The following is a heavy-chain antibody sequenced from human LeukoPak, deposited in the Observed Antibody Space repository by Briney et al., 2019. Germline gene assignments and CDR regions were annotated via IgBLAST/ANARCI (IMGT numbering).Heavy chain of an antibody. V-gene: IGHV3-23*01. CDR2: ISGSGGST. Sequence: GGSLRLSCAASGFTFSSYAMSWVRQAPGKGLEWVPAISGSGGSTYYADSVKGRFTISRDNSKNTLYLQMNSLRAEDTAVYYCARDQRMDYYDSSGYYRANAFDIWGQGTMVTVSS. D-gene: IGHD3-22*01. J-gene: IGHJ3*02. CDR3: ARDQRMDYYDSSGYYRANAFDI. CDR1: GFTFSSYA.